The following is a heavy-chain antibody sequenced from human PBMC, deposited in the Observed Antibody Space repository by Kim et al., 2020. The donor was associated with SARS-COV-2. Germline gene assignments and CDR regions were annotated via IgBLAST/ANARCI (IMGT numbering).Heavy chain of an antibody. CDR3: AREDSEVGATDY. Sequence: SYNPSLKSRVTISVDTSKNQFSLKLSSVTAADTAVYYCAREDSEVGATDYWGQGTLVTVSS. J-gene: IGHJ4*02. V-gene: IGHV4-30-2*04. D-gene: IGHD1-26*01.